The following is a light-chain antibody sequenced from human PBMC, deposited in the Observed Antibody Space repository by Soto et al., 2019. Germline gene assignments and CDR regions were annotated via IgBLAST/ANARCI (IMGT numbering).Light chain of an antibody. Sequence: QSVLTQPPSASGTPGQRVTISCSGSTSNIGSKTVNWYQQLPGTAPKLLIFYNNQRPSGVPDRFSGSKSGTSASLAISGLQSEDEADYYCAAWDDSLNGQWVFGGGTKVTVL. V-gene: IGLV1-44*01. CDR2: YNN. CDR3: AAWDDSLNGQWV. CDR1: TSNIGSKT. J-gene: IGLJ3*02.